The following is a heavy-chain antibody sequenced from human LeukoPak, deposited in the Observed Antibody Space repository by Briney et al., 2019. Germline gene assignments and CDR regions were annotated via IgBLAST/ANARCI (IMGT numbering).Heavy chain of an antibody. V-gene: IGHV1-24*01. Sequence: ASVKVSCKVSGYTLTELSMHWVRQAPGKGLEWMGGFDPEDGETIYAQKFQGRVTMTEDTSTDTAYMELSSLRSEGTAVYYCATDSALSGSLFRNYYYYYMDVWGKGTTVTVSS. CDR3: ATDSALSGSLFRNYYYYYMDV. J-gene: IGHJ6*03. CDR1: GYTLTELS. CDR2: FDPEDGET. D-gene: IGHD3-22*01.